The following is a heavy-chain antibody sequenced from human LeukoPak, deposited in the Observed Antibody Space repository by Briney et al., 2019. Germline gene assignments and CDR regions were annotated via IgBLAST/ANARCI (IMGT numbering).Heavy chain of an antibody. CDR3: AGTYYYDSSGYYPEYFQH. Sequence: GGSLRLSCAASGFTFSSYEMNWVRQAPGKGLEWVSYISSSGSTIYYADSVKGRFTISRDNAKNSLYLQMNSLRAEDTAVYHCAGTYYYDSSGYYPEYFQHWGQGTLVTVSS. CDR1: GFTFSSYE. D-gene: IGHD3-22*01. CDR2: ISSSGSTI. J-gene: IGHJ1*01. V-gene: IGHV3-48*03.